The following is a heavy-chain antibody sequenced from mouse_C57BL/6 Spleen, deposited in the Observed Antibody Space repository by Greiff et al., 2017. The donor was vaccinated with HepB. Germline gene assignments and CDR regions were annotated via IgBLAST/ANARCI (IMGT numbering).Heavy chain of an antibody. CDR2: IDPEDGET. J-gene: IGHJ4*01. CDR1: GFNIKDYY. V-gene: IGHV14-2*01. Sequence: VQLQQSGAELVKPGASVKLSCTASGFNIKDYYMHWVKQRTEQGLEWIGRIDPEDGETKYAPKFQGKATITADTSSNTAYLQLSSLTSEVAAVYYCASPYYYGSSPYYAMDYGGQGTSVTVSS. CDR3: ASPYYYGSSPYYAMDY. D-gene: IGHD1-1*01.